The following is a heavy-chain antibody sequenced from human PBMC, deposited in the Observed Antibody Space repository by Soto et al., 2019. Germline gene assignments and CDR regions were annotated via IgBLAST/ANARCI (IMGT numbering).Heavy chain of an antibody. V-gene: IGHV3-7*01. CDR2: IKQDGSEK. D-gene: IGHD1-1*01. Sequence: EVQLVESGGGLVQPGGSLRLSCAASEFTFSNYWMSWVRQAPGKGLEWVANIKQDGSEKNYVDSVKGRFTISRDNAKNSLYLQMNSLRAEDTAVYYCARDVSFCIRNNCLYFDYWGQGILVTVSS. J-gene: IGHJ4*02. CDR1: EFTFSNYW. CDR3: ARDVSFCIRNNCLYFDY.